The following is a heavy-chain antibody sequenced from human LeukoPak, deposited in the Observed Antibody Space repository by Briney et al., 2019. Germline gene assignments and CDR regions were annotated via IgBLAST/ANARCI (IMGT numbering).Heavy chain of an antibody. D-gene: IGHD3-9*01. Sequence: ASVKVSYKASGYTFTSYDINWVRQATGQGLEWMGWMNPNSGNTGYAQKFQGRVTMTRNTSISTAYMELSSLRSEDTAVYYCARGLRYFDWFNDAFDIWGQGTMVTVSS. V-gene: IGHV1-8*01. CDR3: ARGLRYFDWFNDAFDI. CDR1: GYTFTSYD. J-gene: IGHJ3*02. CDR2: MNPNSGNT.